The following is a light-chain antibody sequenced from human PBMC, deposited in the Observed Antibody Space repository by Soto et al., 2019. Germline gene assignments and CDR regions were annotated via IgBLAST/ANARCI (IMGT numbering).Light chain of an antibody. CDR1: QSVDSNY. J-gene: IGKJ1*01. Sequence: EIVLTQSPGTLSLSPGERATLSCRASQSVDSNYLSWYQQKPGQGPRLLIYGASNRATDIPGRFSGSGSGTDFTLIISRLEPEDFAVYYCQQYGSSPRTFGQGTKVEIK. CDR3: QQYGSSPRT. CDR2: GAS. V-gene: IGKV3-20*01.